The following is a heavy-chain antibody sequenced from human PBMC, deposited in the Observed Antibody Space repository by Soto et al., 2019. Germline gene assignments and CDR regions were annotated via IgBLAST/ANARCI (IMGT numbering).Heavy chain of an antibody. CDR1: GFTFSSYG. CDR2: IWYDGSNK. CDR3: ARDRNDYGDYGFDY. Sequence: GGSLRLSCAASGFTFSSYGMHWVRQAPGKGLEWVAVIWYDGSNKYYADSVKGRFTISRDNSKNTLYLQMNSLRAEDTAVYYCARDRNDYGDYGFDYWGQGTLVTVSS. V-gene: IGHV3-33*01. J-gene: IGHJ4*02. D-gene: IGHD4-17*01.